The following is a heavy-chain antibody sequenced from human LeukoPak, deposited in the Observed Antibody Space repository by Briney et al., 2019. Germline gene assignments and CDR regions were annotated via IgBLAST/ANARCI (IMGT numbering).Heavy chain of an antibody. CDR2: INHSGST. D-gene: IGHD2-15*01. V-gene: IGHV4-34*01. CDR3: ARGFCSGGSCYPLFYYYYYMDV. CDR1: GGSFSGYY. J-gene: IGHJ6*03. Sequence: SETLSLTCAVYGGSFSGYYWSWIRQPPGKGLEWIGEINHSGSTNYNPSLKSRATISVDTSKNQFSLKLSSVTAADTAVYYCARGFCSGGSCYPLFYYYYYMDVWGKGTTVTVSS.